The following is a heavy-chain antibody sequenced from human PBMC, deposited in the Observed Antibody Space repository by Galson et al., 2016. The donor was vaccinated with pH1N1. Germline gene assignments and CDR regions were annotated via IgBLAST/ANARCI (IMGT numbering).Heavy chain of an antibody. V-gene: IGHV1-2*02. CDR2: INSNSGGT. J-gene: IGHJ3*02. CDR1: GYTFIGYY. D-gene: IGHD1-26*01. CDR3: ARGSVEGATRTELFHI. Sequence: SVKVSCKASGYTFIGYYVHWVRQAPGQGLEWMGWINSNSGGTKYAEKFQGRVTMTRDTSISTAYMELSSLRSDDTALYYCARGSVEGATRTELFHIWGQGTMVTVSS.